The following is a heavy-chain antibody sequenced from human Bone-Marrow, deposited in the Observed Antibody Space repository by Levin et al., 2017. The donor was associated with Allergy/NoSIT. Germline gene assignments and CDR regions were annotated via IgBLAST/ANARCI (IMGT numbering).Heavy chain of an antibody. CDR3: ASATRGLDV. CDR1: GFNFSDYY. Sequence: PGGSLRLSCAASGFNFSDYYMSWHRQAPGKGLEWISYMSYSGITIYYADSVKGRFSISRDNAKNSLYLQMNNLRAEDTAVYYCASATRGLDVWGQGTTVVVSS. J-gene: IGHJ6*02. V-gene: IGHV3-11*01. CDR2: MSYSGITI.